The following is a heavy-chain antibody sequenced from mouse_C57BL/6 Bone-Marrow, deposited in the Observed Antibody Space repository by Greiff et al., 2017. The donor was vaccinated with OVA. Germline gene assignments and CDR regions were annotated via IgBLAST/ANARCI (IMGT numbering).Heavy chain of an antibody. CDR2: ISSGGDYI. V-gene: IGHV5-9-1*02. CDR1: GFTFSSYA. D-gene: IGHD2-1*01. Sequence: EVQVVESGAGLVKPGGSLKLSCAASGFTFSSYAMSWVRQTPEKRLEWVAYISSGGDYIYYADTVKGRFTISRDNARNTLYLQMISLKSEDTAMYYCTRLLDAMDYWGQGTSVTVSS. J-gene: IGHJ4*01. CDR3: TRLLDAMDY.